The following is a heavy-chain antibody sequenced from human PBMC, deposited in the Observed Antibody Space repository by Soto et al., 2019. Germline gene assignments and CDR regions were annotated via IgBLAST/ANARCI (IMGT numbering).Heavy chain of an antibody. CDR3: ARDLGNYDTTGYLDS. V-gene: IGHV3-48*01. CDR1: GFSFSGSS. D-gene: IGHD3-22*01. CDR2: ISYTTSRT. J-gene: IGHJ4*02. Sequence: EVQLVDSGGGLVQPGGSLRLSCVASGFSFSGSSMNWVRQAPGKGLEWISYISYTTSRTYYAASVKGRFTISRDNAKKSLYLQMDTLRVEDTSVYYCARDLGNYDTTGYLDSWGQGTLVTVSS.